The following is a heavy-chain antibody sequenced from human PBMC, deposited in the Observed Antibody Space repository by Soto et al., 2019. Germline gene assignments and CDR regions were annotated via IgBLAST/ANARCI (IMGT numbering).Heavy chain of an antibody. CDR2: IYYSGST. CDR3: AREAPRDVHNSSWSASYYFDY. J-gene: IGHJ4*02. CDR1: GGSISSYY. V-gene: IGHV4-59*01. Sequence: PSETLSLTCTVSGGSISSYYWSWIRQPPGKGLEWIGYIYYSGSTNYNPSLKSRVTISVDTSKNQFSLKLSSVTAADTAVYYCAREAPRDVHNSSWSASYYFDYWGQGTLVTVSS. D-gene: IGHD6-13*01.